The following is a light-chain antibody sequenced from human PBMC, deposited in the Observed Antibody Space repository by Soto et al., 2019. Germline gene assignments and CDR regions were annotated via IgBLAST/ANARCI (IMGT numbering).Light chain of an antibody. Sequence: EVVLTQSPGTLSLSPGERATLSCRASQSVSSNYLAWYQQKPGQAPRLVIYGASNRATGIPDRFLGSGSGTAFSLTIRGVEPEDFAVYYCQQYGTSPRTFGQGTKVEVK. J-gene: IGKJ1*01. CDR3: QQYGTSPRT. CDR2: GAS. V-gene: IGKV3-20*01. CDR1: QSVSSNY.